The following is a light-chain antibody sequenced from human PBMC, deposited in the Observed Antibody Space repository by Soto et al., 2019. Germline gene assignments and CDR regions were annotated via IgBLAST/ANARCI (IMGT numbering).Light chain of an antibody. CDR2: DAS. Sequence: DIQMTQSPSTVSASVGERVTITCRASQNINSWLAWYQQKPGSAPKVLIYDASSLESGVPSRFSGSRSETEFTLTISSLESEDFAVYYCQQRSDWPPITFGQGTRLEI. CDR3: QQRSDWPPIT. CDR1: QNINSW. J-gene: IGKJ5*01. V-gene: IGKV1-5*01.